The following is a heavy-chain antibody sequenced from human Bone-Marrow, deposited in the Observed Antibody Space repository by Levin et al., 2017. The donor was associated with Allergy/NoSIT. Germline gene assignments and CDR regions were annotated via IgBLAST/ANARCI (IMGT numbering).Heavy chain of an antibody. J-gene: IGHJ4*02. V-gene: IGHV4-30-4*01. Sequence: SQTLSLPCNVSGGSIHSGDSYWSWIRQPPGKGLEWIGYIYYSGSTYYNPSLKSRLTISIDTSKSQFSLQLSSVTAADTAVYYCARLSLTFYDILTGYYSPIGTFDYWGQGTLVTVSS. CDR1: GGSIHSGDSY. CDR3: ARLSLTFYDILTGYYSPIGTFDY. D-gene: IGHD3-9*01. CDR2: IYYSGST.